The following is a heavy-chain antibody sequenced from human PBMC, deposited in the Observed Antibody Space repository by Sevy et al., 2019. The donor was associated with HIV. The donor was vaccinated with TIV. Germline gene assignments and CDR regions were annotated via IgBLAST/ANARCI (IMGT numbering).Heavy chain of an antibody. V-gene: IGHV4-61*02. Sequence: SETLSLTCTVSGGSISSGSSYWSWIRQPAGKGPEWIGRIYPSGRTNYNPSLESRVTISIDTSKNQFSLKVSSVAAADTAEYFCARDEASGSFDIWGQGTKVTVSS. CDR2: IYPSGRT. D-gene: IGHD6-25*01. CDR1: GGSISSGSSY. J-gene: IGHJ3*02. CDR3: ARDEASGSFDI.